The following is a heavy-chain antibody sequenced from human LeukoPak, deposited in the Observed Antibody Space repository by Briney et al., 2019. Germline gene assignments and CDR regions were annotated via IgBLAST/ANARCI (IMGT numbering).Heavy chain of an antibody. CDR3: ARSDLDYGSGSYYPFGY. D-gene: IGHD3-10*01. CDR2: IYPGDSDT. V-gene: IGHV5-51*01. CDR1: GYSFTTYW. J-gene: IGHJ4*02. Sequence: GESLKISCKASGYSFTTYWIGWVRQMPGKGLEWVGIIYPGDSDTRYSPSFQGQVTISADKSISTAYLQWSSLKASDTAMYYCARSDLDYGSGSYYPFGYWGQGTLVTVSS.